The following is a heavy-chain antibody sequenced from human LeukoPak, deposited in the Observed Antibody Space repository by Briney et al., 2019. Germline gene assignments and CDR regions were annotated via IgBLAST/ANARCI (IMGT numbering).Heavy chain of an antibody. CDR2: MNPNSGNT. CDR3: ARGDSGWYYYYYYMDV. J-gene: IGHJ6*03. D-gene: IGHD6-19*01. V-gene: IGHV1-8*01. Sequence: ASVKVSCKASGYTFTSYDINWVRQATGQGLEWMGWMNPNSGNTGYAQKFQVRVTMTRNTSISTAYMELSSLRSEDTAVYYCARGDSGWYYYYYYMDVWGKGTTVTVSS. CDR1: GYTFTSYD.